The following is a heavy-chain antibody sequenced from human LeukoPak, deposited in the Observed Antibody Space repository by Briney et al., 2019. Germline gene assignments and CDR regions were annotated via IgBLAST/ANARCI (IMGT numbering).Heavy chain of an antibody. CDR3: ARGQYYDILTGYYTDYYYYYGMDV. V-gene: IGHV3-66*01. CDR1: GFTVSSNY. D-gene: IGHD3-9*01. J-gene: IGHJ6*02. CDR2: IYSGVST. Sequence: GGSLRLSCAASGFTVSSNYMSWVRQAPGKGLEWVSVIYSGVSTYYADSVKGRFTISRDNYKNTLYLQMNSLRAEDTAVYYCARGQYYDILTGYYTDYYYYYGMDVWGQGTTVTVSS.